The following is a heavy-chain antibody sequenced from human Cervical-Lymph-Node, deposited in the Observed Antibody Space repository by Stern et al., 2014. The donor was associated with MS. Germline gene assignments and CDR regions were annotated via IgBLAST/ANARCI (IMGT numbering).Heavy chain of an antibody. J-gene: IGHJ6*02. CDR1: GGTFSSYA. CDR3: ARDENWNYYYYYGMDV. CDR2: IIPNYRTA. V-gene: IGHV1-69*06. D-gene: IGHD1-1*01. Sequence: VQLVESGAEVKKPGSSVKVSCKASGGTFSSYAISWVRQAPGQGLEWMGWIIPNYRTANYAQKFQGRVTITADKSTSTAYMELSSLRSEDTAVYYCARDENWNYYYYYGMDVWGQGTTVTVSS.